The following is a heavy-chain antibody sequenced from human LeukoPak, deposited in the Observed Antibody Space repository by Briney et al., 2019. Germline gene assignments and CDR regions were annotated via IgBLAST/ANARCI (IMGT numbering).Heavy chain of an antibody. CDR2: FSATDGSA. D-gene: IGHD6-13*01. CDR3: AKARTAAAGTGAFDV. CDR1: GFTFNTYA. V-gene: IGHV3-23*01. Sequence: GGSLRLSCAASGFTFNTYAMTWVRQAPGKGLEWVSAFSATDGSAQYAESVKGRFTISRDNSKNSLYLQMDSLRAEDTAVYYCAKARTAAAGTGAFDVWGQGTKVTVSS. J-gene: IGHJ3*01.